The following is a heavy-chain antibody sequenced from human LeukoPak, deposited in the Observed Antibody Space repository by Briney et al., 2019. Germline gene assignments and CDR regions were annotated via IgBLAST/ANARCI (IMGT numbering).Heavy chain of an antibody. CDR3: AREEYYYDSSRNWFDP. J-gene: IGHJ5*02. Sequence: ASVKVSCKASGYTITNNYMHWVRQAPGQGLEWMGWINPNSGGTNYAQKFQGRVTMTRDTSISTAYMELSRLRSDDTAVYYCAREEYYYDSSRNWFDPWGQGTLVTVSS. CDR2: INPNSGGT. V-gene: IGHV1-2*02. CDR1: GYTITNNY. D-gene: IGHD3-22*01.